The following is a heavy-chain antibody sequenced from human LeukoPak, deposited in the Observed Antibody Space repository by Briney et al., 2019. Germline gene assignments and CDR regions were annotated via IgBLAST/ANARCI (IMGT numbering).Heavy chain of an antibody. CDR1: GVSFSGYY. V-gene: IGHV4-34*01. J-gene: IGHJ3*02. D-gene: IGHD5-24*01. CDR3: AKGLQVNRGGFIAHDVLDI. CDR2: INNSGST. Sequence: SETLSLTCAVYGVSFSGYYWSWIRQPPRKGLDLMGEINNSGSTNSNPSLKVRFTISVDTSKNQFSLKLSSVTDAATAVYYCAKGLQVNRGGFIAHDVLDIWGQGTMVTVSS.